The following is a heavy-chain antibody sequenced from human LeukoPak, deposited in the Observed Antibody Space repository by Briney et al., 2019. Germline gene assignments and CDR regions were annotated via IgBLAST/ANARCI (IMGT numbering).Heavy chain of an antibody. J-gene: IGHJ4*02. D-gene: IGHD3-10*01. CDR1: GGSLSDYY. Sequence: SETLSLTCGVYGGSLSDYYWSWIRQPPGKGLEWIGEINHSGSTYYNPSLKSRVTISVDTSKNQFSLKLSSVTAADTAVYYCARAPSLWFGDYWGQGTLVTVSS. CDR2: INHSGST. CDR3: ARAPSLWFGDY. V-gene: IGHV4-34*01.